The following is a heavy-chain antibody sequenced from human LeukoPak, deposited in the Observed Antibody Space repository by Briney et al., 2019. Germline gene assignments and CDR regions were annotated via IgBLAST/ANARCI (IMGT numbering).Heavy chain of an antibody. J-gene: IGHJ4*02. D-gene: IGHD3-22*01. CDR1: GFTVSSNY. Sequence: GGSLRLSCAASGFTVSSNYRNWVRQAPGKGLEWVSVIYSGGSTYYADSVKGRFTISRDNSMNTLYLQMNSLSAEDTAVYYCAREDSSGYRSFDYWGQGTLVTVSS. CDR3: AREDSSGYRSFDY. CDR2: IYSGGST. V-gene: IGHV3-53*01.